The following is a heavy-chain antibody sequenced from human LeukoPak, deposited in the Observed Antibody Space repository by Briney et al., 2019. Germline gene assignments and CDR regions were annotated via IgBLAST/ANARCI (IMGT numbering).Heavy chain of an antibody. CDR3: AKMGKTENHYGSGRFSYYYYMDV. D-gene: IGHD3-10*01. J-gene: IGHJ6*03. CDR2: ISDTGNT. Sequence: GGSLRLSCAASGFTFSIYGMHWVRQAPGKGLEWVSAISDTGNTYHADSVKGRFTISRDNSKNTLYLQMNSLRAEDTAVYYCAKMGKTENHYGSGRFSYYYYMDVWGKGTTVTISS. CDR1: GFTFSIYG. V-gene: IGHV3-NL1*01.